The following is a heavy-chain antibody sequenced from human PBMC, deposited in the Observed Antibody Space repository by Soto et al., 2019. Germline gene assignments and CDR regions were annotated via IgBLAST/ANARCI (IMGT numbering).Heavy chain of an antibody. J-gene: IGHJ4*02. CDR3: ARDPYGGYYFDY. CDR1: GFTFSSYA. D-gene: IGHD5-12*01. Sequence: GGSLRLSCAASGFTFSSYAMHWVRQAPGKGLEWVAVISYDGSNKYYADSVKGRFTISRDNSKNTLYLQMNSLRAEDTAVYYCARDPYGGYYFDYWGQGTLVTVSS. V-gene: IGHV3-30-3*01. CDR2: ISYDGSNK.